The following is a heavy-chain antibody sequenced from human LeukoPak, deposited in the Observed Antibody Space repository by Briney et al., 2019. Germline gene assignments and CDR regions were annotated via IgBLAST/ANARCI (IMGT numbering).Heavy chain of an antibody. CDR1: GGSVSSSYY. CDR3: ARDGPWKSDC. J-gene: IGHJ4*02. D-gene: IGHD1-1*01. V-gene: IGHV4-39*02. Sequence: PSETLSLTCTVSGGSVSSSYYWGWIRQPPGKGLGWIGSICSGGNTCYNPSLESRVTISVDSSRSHFFLQLTSATAADTAVYFCARDGPWKSDCWGRGTLVTVSS. CDR2: ICSGGNT.